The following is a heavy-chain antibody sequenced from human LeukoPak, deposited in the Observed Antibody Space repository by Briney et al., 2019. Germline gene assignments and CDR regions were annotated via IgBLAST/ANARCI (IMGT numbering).Heavy chain of an antibody. J-gene: IGHJ3*02. CDR1: GYTFTGYY. Sequence: ASVKVSCKASGYTFTGYYMHWVRQAPGQGLEWMGWINPNSGGTNYAQNFQGRVTMTRDTSISTVYMELSRLKSDDTAVYYCATALTYCGGDCSWLDAFDIWGQGTMVTVSS. D-gene: IGHD2-21*02. CDR2: INPNSGGT. V-gene: IGHV1-2*02. CDR3: ATALTYCGGDCSWLDAFDI.